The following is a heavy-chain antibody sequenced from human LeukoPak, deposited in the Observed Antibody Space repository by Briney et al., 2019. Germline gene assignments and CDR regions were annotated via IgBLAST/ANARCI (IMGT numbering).Heavy chain of an antibody. Sequence: GGSLRLSCAASGFTFSSYAMTWVRQAPGKGLEWVSGISGSAANTYYADSVKGRFTISRDNAKNSLYLQMNSLRAEDTAVYYCARALPSSWYYFDYWGQGTLVTVSS. J-gene: IGHJ4*02. CDR3: ARALPSSWYYFDY. CDR2: ISGSAANT. CDR1: GFTFSSYA. D-gene: IGHD6-13*01. V-gene: IGHV3-21*01.